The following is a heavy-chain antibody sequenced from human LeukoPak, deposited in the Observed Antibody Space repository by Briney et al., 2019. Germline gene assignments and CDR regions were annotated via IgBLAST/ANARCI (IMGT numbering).Heavy chain of an antibody. CDR1: GFTFDDYG. V-gene: IGHV3-20*04. CDR2: INWNGGST. D-gene: IGHD6-19*01. Sequence: PGGSLRLSCAASGFTFDDYGMSWVRQAPGKGLEWVSGINWNGGSTGYAGSVKGRFTISRDNAKNSLYLQMNSLRAEDTALYYCARDRAVAGKGVFDYWGQGTLVTVSS. J-gene: IGHJ4*02. CDR3: ARDRAVAGKGVFDY.